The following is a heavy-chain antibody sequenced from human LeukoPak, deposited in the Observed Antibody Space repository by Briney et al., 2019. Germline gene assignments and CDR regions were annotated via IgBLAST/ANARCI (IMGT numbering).Heavy chain of an antibody. CDR3: AYSSSTFTWYFDY. Sequence: GGSLRLSCAASGFTFSSYSMNWVRQAPGKGLEWVSYISSASGSIYYADSVKGRFTISRDDSKNTLYLQMNSLRAEDTAVYSCAYSSSTFTWYFDYWGQGTLVTVS. CDR1: GFTFSSYS. J-gene: IGHJ4*02. D-gene: IGHD2-2*01. V-gene: IGHV3-48*01. CDR2: ISSASGSI.